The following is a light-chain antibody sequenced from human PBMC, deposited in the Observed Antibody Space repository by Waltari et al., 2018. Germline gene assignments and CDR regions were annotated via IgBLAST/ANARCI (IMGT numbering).Light chain of an antibody. CDR2: DAS. Sequence: EIVLPQSPGTLSLSPGERATLSCRASQSVSSNYLAWYQQKPGQAPRLLLYDASSRATGIPDRFSGRGSGTDFTLTISRLEPEDFAVYYCQQYGRSPPYTFGQGTKLEIK. V-gene: IGKV3-20*01. CDR3: QQYGRSPPYT. J-gene: IGKJ2*01. CDR1: QSVSSNY.